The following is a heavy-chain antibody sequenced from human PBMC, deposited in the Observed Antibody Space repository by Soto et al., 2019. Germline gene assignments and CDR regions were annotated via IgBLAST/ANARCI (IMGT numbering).Heavy chain of an antibody. CDR1: GFTFRNYA. V-gene: IGHV3-23*01. Sequence: GWSLRLSCIASGFTFRNYAMAWVRQAPGEDLEWVSAIGTSGTPTLYADSVKSRFSISGNDSRNTVSLQMNSLGVEDTATYYCTRILWSSRRDALDIWGQGTTVTVSS. CDR3: TRILWSSRRDALDI. D-gene: IGHD2-21*01. J-gene: IGHJ6*02. CDR2: IGTSGTPT.